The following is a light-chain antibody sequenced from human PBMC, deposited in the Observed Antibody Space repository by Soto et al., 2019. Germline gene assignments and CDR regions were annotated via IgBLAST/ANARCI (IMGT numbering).Light chain of an antibody. CDR3: QQYNSWLWT. V-gene: IGKV3-15*01. CDR2: GAS. CDR1: QSVSSK. J-gene: IGKJ1*01. Sequence: EIVITQSPATLSVSPGEGATLSCMASQSVSSKLAWYQQKPGQAPRLLIYGASTRATGIPARFSGSGSGTEFTLIISSLQSEDSAVYYCQQYNSWLWTFGQGTKVDI.